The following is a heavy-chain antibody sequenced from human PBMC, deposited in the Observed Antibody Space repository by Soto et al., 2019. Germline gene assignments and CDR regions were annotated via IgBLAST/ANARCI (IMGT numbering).Heavy chain of an antibody. D-gene: IGHD2-21*02. CDR3: ARDDVSMVTTFLDY. Sequence: GGSLRLSXAASGFPFNNYAMHWVRQAPGKGLEWVVVIWHDGSNEHYADSVKGRFRIARDNSNNTLYLQMNSLRGEDTALHYCARDDVSMVTTFLDYWGLGTLVTVSS. CDR2: IWHDGSNE. CDR1: GFPFNNYA. J-gene: IGHJ4*02. V-gene: IGHV3-33*01.